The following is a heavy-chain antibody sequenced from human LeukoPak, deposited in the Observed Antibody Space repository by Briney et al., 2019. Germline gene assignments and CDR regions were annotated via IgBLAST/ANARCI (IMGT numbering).Heavy chain of an antibody. CDR2: MSYSGST. J-gene: IGHJ4*02. Sequence: SETLSLTCTVSGGSITSSSYSWGWIRQPPGKGLEWIASMSYSGSTYYNPSLKSRVTISVDTSRNQFSLKLSSVTAADTAVYYCARPSRPGYSSSWYLSWGQGTLVTVSS. CDR3: ARPSRPGYSSSWYLS. V-gene: IGHV4-39*07. D-gene: IGHD6-13*01. CDR1: GGSITSSSYS.